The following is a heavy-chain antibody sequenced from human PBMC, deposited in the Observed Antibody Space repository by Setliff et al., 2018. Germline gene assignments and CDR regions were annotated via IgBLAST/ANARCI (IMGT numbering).Heavy chain of an antibody. Sequence: SETLSLTCTVSGGSISSSSYYWGWVRQPPGKGLEWIGSIYYSGSTYYNPSLKSRVTISVDTSKNQFSLKLSSVTAADTAVYYCARESAYCSGGSCYFLGVVWFDPWGQGTLVTVSS. CDR2: IYYSGST. V-gene: IGHV4-39*07. J-gene: IGHJ5*02. CDR1: GGSISSSSYY. D-gene: IGHD2-15*01. CDR3: ARESAYCSGGSCYFLGVVWFDP.